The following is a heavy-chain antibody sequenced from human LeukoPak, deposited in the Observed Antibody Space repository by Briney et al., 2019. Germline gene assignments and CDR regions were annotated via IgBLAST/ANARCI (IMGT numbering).Heavy chain of an antibody. CDR1: GFTFSSYA. J-gene: IGHJ4*02. CDR3: ARGPYCSSTSCYTDPFN. Sequence: GGSLRLSCAASGFTFSSYAMSWVRQAPGKGLEWVSVIYSGGSTYYADSVKGRFTISRDNSKNTLYLQMNSLRAEDTAVYYCARGPYCSSTSCYTDPFNWGQGTLVTVSS. CDR2: IYSGGST. V-gene: IGHV3-66*01. D-gene: IGHD2-2*02.